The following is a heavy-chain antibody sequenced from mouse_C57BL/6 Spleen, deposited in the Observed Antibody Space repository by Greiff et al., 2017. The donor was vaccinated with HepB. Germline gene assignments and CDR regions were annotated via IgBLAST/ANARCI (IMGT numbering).Heavy chain of an antibody. CDR2: IYPGDGDT. Sequence: VQLQQSGPELVKPGASVKISCKASGYAFSSSWMNWVKQRPGKGLEWIGRIYPGDGDTNYNGKLKGKATLTADKSSSTAYMQLSSLTSEDSAVYFCARRGGLTTVVPFDYCGQGTTLTVSS. CDR3: ARRGGLTTVVPFDY. D-gene: IGHD1-1*01. CDR1: GYAFSSSW. J-gene: IGHJ2*01. V-gene: IGHV1-82*01.